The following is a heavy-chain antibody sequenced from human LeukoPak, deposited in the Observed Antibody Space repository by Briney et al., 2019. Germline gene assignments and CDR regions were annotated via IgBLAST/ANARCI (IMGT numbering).Heavy chain of an antibody. CDR1: GGSITSDTYY. D-gene: IGHD4-11*01. CDR2: VYSSGST. Sequence: SETLSLTCTVSGGSITSDTYYWGWIRQPPGKGLEWIGYVYSSGSTNYNPSLKSRVTISVDTSKNHFSLKLSSVTAADTAMYYCARQHSNYFPPLYYYYMDVWGKGTTVTVSS. CDR3: ARQHSNYFPPLYYYYMDV. V-gene: IGHV4-61*03. J-gene: IGHJ6*03.